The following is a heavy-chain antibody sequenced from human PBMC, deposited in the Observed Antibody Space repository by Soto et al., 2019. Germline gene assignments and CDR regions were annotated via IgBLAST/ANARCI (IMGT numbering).Heavy chain of an antibody. CDR3: ARAGFSYGHLLF. Sequence: KLSETLSLTCNVSFGPIKIGDYYCNWLRQPPGKALEWIGYIFYSGTTNYSPSLKSRVAISIDTSKNQFSLSLTSVTAADTAVYYCARAGFSYGHLLFWGQGIRVTVSS. CDR1: FGPIKIGDYY. J-gene: IGHJ4*02. V-gene: IGHV4-30-4*01. D-gene: IGHD3-10*01. CDR2: IFYSGTT.